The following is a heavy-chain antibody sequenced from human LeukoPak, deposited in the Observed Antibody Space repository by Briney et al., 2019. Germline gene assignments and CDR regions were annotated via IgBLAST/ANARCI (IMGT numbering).Heavy chain of an antibody. J-gene: IGHJ4*02. V-gene: IGHV4-59*01. CDR1: GGSISSYY. CDR3: ARLMSSSGWYRSYYFDY. D-gene: IGHD6-19*01. CDR2: IYYSGST. Sequence: SETLSLTCTVSGGSISSYYWSWIRQPPGKGLEWIGYIYYSGSTNYNPSLKSRVTISVDTSKNQFSLKLSSVTAADTAVYYCARLMSSSGWYRSYYFDYWGQGTLVTVSS.